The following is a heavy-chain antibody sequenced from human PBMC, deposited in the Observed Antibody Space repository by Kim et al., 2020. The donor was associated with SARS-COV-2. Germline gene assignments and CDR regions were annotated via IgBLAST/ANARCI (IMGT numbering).Heavy chain of an antibody. CDR2: ISSSSSTI. CDR1: GFTFSSYS. D-gene: IGHD3-3*01. Sequence: GGSLRLSCAASGFTFSSYSMNWVRQAPGKGLEWVSYISSSSSTIYYADSVKGRFTISRDNAKNSLYLQMNSLRDEDTAVYYCARPSYYDFWSETVWGVGYYYYGMDVWGQGTTVTVSS. J-gene: IGHJ6*02. CDR3: ARPSYYDFWSETVWGVGYYYYGMDV. V-gene: IGHV3-48*02.